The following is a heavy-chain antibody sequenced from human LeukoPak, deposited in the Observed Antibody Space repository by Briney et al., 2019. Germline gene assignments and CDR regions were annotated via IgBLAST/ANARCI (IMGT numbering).Heavy chain of an antibody. CDR2: ISWNSGSI. Sequence: QPGGSLRLSCAASGFTFDDYAMHWVRQAPGKGLEWVSGISWNSGSIGYADSVKGRFTISRDNAKNSLYLQMNSLRAEDTALYYCAKGELLPDYWGQGTLVTVSS. J-gene: IGHJ4*02. D-gene: IGHD1-26*01. CDR3: AKGELLPDY. CDR1: GFTFDDYA. V-gene: IGHV3-9*01.